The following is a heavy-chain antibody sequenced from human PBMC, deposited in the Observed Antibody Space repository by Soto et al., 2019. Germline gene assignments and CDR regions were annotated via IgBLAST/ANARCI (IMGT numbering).Heavy chain of an antibody. CDR2: ISSSSSTI. J-gene: IGHJ6*03. Sequence: GGSLRLSCAASGFTFSSYSMNWVRQAPGKGLEWVSYISSSSSTIYYADSVKGRFTISRDNAKNSLYLQMNSLRAEDTAVYYCASLPWVLMVYAIPNYYYYYMDVWGKGTTVTVSS. V-gene: IGHV3-48*01. CDR3: ASLPWVLMVYAIPNYYYYYMDV. CDR1: GFTFSSYS. D-gene: IGHD2-8*01.